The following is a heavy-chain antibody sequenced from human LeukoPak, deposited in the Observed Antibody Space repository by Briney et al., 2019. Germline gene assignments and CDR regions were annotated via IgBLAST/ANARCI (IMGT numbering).Heavy chain of an antibody. V-gene: IGHV3-23*05. Sequence: GGSLRLSCAASGFTFSEYALVWVRQAPGEGLEWVSASSSGGSNTRYADAVKGRFTISRDNSKNTLYLQMDSLRAEDTAVYFCGRDPNGDYVGAFEFWGHGTMVTVSS. CDR3: GRDPNGDYVGAFEF. CDR1: GFTFSEYA. D-gene: IGHD4-17*01. CDR2: SSSGGSNT. J-gene: IGHJ3*01.